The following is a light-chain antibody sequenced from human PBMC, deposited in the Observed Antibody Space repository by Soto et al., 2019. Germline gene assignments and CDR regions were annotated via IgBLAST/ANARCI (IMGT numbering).Light chain of an antibody. CDR2: GAS. V-gene: IGKV3-15*01. CDR1: QSVSSN. Sequence: EIVMTQSPATLSVSPGERATLSCRASQSVSSNLAWYQQKPGQAPRLLILGASTRATGIPARFSGSGSGTEFTLTISSLQSEDFAVYYCQHDNNWPPKLTFGGGTKVEIK. CDR3: QHDNNWPPKLT. J-gene: IGKJ4*01.